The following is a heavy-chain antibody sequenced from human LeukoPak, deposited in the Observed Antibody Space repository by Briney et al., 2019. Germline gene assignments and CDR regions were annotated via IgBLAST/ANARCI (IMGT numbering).Heavy chain of an antibody. Sequence: GRSLRLSCAASGFTFSSYGMHWVRQAPGKGLEWVAFIRYDGSNKYYADSVKGRFTISRDNSKNTLYLQMNSLRAEDTAVYYCAKAPTYYYDNTYWYFDLWGRGTLVTVSS. V-gene: IGHV3-30*02. CDR2: IRYDGSNK. CDR1: GFTFSSYG. D-gene: IGHD3-22*01. J-gene: IGHJ2*01. CDR3: AKAPTYYYDNTYWYFDL.